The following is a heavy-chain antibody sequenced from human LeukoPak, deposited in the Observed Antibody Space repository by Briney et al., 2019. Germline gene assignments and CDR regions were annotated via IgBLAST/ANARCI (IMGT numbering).Heavy chain of an antibody. CDR2: IYTSGST. V-gene: IGHV4-4*07. D-gene: IGHD3-3*01. J-gene: IGHJ5*02. Sequence: SETLSLTCTVSGGSISSYCWSWIRQPAGKGLEWIRRIYTSGSTNYNPSLKSRVTMSVDTSKNQFSLKLSSVTAADTAVYYCARGNYDFWSGSWFDPWGQGTLVTVSS. CDR3: ARGNYDFWSGSWFDP. CDR1: GGSISSYC.